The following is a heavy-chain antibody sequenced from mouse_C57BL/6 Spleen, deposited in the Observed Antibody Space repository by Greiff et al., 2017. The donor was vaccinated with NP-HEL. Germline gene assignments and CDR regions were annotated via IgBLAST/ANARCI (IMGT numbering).Heavy chain of an antibody. CDR2: ISNGGGST. D-gene: IGHD3-2*02. CDR1: GFTFSDYY. CDR3: ASTAQSWFAY. Sequence: EVQLVESGGGLVQPGGSLKLSCAASGFTFSDYYMYWVRQTPEKRLEWVAYISNGGGSTYYPDTVKGRFTISRDNAKNTLYLQMSRLKSEDTAMYYCASTAQSWFAYWGQGTLVTVSA. V-gene: IGHV5-12*01. J-gene: IGHJ3*01.